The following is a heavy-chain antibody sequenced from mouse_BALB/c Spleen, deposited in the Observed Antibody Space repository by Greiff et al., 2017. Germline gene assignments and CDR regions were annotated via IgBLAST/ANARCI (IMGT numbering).Heavy chain of an antibody. CDR3: ARGDYDFDY. V-gene: IGHV1-80*01. D-gene: IGHD2-4*01. CDR1: GYAFSSYW. Sequence: VKLMESGAELVRPGSSVKISCKASGYAFSSYWMNWVKQRPGQGLEWIGQIYPGDGDTNYNGKFKGKATLTADKSSSTAYMQLSSLTSEDSAVYFCARGDYDFDYWGQGTTLTVSS. J-gene: IGHJ2*01. CDR2: IYPGDGDT.